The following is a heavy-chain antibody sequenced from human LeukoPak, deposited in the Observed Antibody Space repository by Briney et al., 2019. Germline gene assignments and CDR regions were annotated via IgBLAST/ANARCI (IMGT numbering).Heavy chain of an antibody. V-gene: IGHV3-30*02. D-gene: IGHD4-23*01. CDR2: IRFDGSNG. CDR3: AKGDYGGISGGFDI. J-gene: IGHJ3*02. Sequence: GGTLRLSCAASGFTFSNYGMHWVRQAPGKGLEWVAFIRFDGSNGYYADSVKGRFTISRDNSKDMVYLQMNSLRADDMALYYCAKGDYGGISGGFDIWGQGTMVTVSS. CDR1: GFTFSNYG.